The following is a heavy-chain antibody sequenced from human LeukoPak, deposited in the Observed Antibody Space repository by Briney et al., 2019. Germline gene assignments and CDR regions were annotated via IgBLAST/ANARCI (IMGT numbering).Heavy chain of an antibody. Sequence: SETLSLTCAVYGGSFSGYYWSWIRQPPGKGLEWIGEINHSGSINYNPSLKSRVTISVDTSKNQFSLKLSSVIAADTAVYYCGIAAAGKGTYWFDPWGQGTLVTVSS. CDR3: GIAAAGKGTYWFDP. J-gene: IGHJ5*02. CDR2: INHSGSI. CDR1: GGSFSGYY. D-gene: IGHD6-13*01. V-gene: IGHV4-34*01.